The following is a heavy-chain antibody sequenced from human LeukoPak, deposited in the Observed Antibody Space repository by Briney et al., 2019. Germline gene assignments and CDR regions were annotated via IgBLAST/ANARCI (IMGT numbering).Heavy chain of an antibody. Sequence: SGGSLRLSCAASGFTFSSYWMHWVRQAPGKGLVWVSRINSDGSSTSYADSVKGRFTISRDNAKNTLYLQMNSLRAEDTAVYYCASRVNSGWLFDYWGQGTLVTVSS. CDR3: ASRVNSGWLFDY. J-gene: IGHJ4*02. D-gene: IGHD6-19*01. CDR2: INSDGSST. V-gene: IGHV3-74*01. CDR1: GFTFSSYW.